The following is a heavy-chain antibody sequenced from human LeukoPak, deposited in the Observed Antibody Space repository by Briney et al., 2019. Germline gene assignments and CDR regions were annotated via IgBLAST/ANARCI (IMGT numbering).Heavy chain of an antibody. CDR1: GGSISSYY. J-gene: IGHJ5*02. CDR3: ARLGNWNSGGFDP. CDR2: IYYSGST. V-gene: IGHV4-59*12. Sequence: SETLCLTCTVSGGSISSYYWSWIRQPPGKGLEWIGYIYYSGSTNCNPSHKSRVTISVDTSKNQFFLKLSSVTAADTAVYYCARLGNWNSGGFDPWGQGTVVPVSS. D-gene: IGHD1-7*01.